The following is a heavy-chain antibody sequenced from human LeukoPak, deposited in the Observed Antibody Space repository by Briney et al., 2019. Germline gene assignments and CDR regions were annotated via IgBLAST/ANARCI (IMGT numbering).Heavy chain of an antibody. J-gene: IGHJ5*02. CDR1: GGSFTSYA. V-gene: IGHV1-69*05. CDR3: AIGHCRSNSCYEGLDWFDP. CDR2: LIPIFGTA. D-gene: IGHD2-2*01. Sequence: ASVKVSCKASGGSFTSYAISWVRQAPGQGLGWMGRLIPIFGTANYAQTYPGRATITTDESMRAAYMELRSLRTEDTAVYYCAIGHCRSNSCYEGLDWFDPWGQGTLVTVSS.